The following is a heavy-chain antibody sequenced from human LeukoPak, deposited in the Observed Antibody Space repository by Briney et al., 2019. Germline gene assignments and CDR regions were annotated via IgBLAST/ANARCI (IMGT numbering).Heavy chain of an antibody. Sequence: GGSLRLSCAASGFTFSSFWMHWVRQAPGQGLVWVSRINSDGSSTSYADSVKGRFTISRDNAKNTLYLQTNSLRAEDTAVYYCVRDRAYGFDIWGQGTMVTVSS. V-gene: IGHV3-74*01. CDR1: GFTFSSFW. J-gene: IGHJ3*02. CDR3: VRDRAYGFDI. CDR2: INSDGSST.